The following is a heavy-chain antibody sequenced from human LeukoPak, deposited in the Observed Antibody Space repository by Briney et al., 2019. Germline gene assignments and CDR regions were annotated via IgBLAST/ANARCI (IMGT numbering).Heavy chain of an antibody. V-gene: IGHV3-21*01. CDR2: VGSSGAYI. CDR1: GFTFSAYS. D-gene: IGHD3-3*01. Sequence: GGSLRLSCAASGFTFSAYSMTWVRQAPGKGLEWVASVGSSGAYIYYADSVKGRFTISRDNAKNSLFLQMNSLRVEDTALYYCARMHLFGVVNYNYYYMDVWRKGTPVTVSS. CDR3: ARMHLFGVVNYNYYYMDV. J-gene: IGHJ6*03.